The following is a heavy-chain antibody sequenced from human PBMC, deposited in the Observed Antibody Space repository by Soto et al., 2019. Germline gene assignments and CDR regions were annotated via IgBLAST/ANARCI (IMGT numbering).Heavy chain of an antibody. CDR2: IDGSGAGA. D-gene: IGHD3-9*01. J-gene: IGHJ4*02. Sequence: EVQLLESGGGLVQPGGSLRLSCAASGFTFRSYAMSWVRQAPGRGLECVSSIDGSGAGAYYADSVKGRFTISRDNSKNTLDLQMNSLRAEDTAVYYCANGDILAGSNEGWDYWGQGTLVTVSS. CDR1: GFTFRSYA. V-gene: IGHV3-23*01. CDR3: ANGDILAGSNEGWDY.